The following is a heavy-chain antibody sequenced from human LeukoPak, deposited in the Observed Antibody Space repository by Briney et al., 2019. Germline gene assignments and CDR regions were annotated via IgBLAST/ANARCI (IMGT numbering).Heavy chain of an antibody. CDR2: ISLSSTTI. D-gene: IGHD2-15*01. Sequence: GGSLRLSCAASGFTFSSYSMTWVRQAPGKGLEWVSYISLSSTTIYYADSVKGRFTISRDDAKNSLYLQMNSLRDEDTAVYYCARVSGWPWDYWGQGTLVAVSS. V-gene: IGHV3-48*02. CDR1: GFTFSSYS. J-gene: IGHJ4*02. CDR3: ARVSGWPWDY.